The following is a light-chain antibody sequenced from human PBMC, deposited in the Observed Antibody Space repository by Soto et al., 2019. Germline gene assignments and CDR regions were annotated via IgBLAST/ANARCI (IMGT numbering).Light chain of an antibody. V-gene: IGKV1-8*01. J-gene: IGKJ4*01. CDR3: QQYYSYPLT. CDR1: QGISSY. Sequence: AIRMTQSPSSLSASTGDRVTITCRASQGISSYLAWYQQKPGKAPKLLIYAASTLQSGVPSSFSGSGSGTDFTLTISCLQSEDFATYYCQQYYSYPLTFGGGTKVDI. CDR2: AAS.